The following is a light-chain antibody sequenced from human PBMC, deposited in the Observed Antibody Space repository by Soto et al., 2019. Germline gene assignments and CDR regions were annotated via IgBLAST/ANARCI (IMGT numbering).Light chain of an antibody. CDR2: AAS. J-gene: IGKJ1*01. CDR1: QTVSSS. V-gene: IGKV3-11*01. Sequence: VLTQSPATLSSSPGERATLSRRATQTVSSSSAWYQQTPGDPPRLLIYAASSATTGLPARFSGSGSGADFPLTISSLEPEEFALYCCQQYNRPPLTFGQGTKVDIK. CDR3: QQYNRPPLT.